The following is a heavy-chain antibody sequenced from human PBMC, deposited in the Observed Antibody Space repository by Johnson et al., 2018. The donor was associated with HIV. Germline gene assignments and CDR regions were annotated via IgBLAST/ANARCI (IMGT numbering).Heavy chain of an antibody. Sequence: VQLVESGGGLVQPGGSLRLSCAASGFTVSSNYMSWVRQAPGKVLEWVSVIYSGGSTYYADSVKGRFTISRDNSKKTLYLQMNSLRGEDTALYYCARSTGARAAFDIWGQGTMVTVSS. J-gene: IGHJ3*02. CDR1: GFTVSSNY. CDR3: ARSTGARAAFDI. CDR2: IYSGGST. V-gene: IGHV3-66*02. D-gene: IGHD7-27*01.